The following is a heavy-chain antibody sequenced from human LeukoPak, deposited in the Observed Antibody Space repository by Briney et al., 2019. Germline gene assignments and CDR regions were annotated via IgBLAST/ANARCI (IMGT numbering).Heavy chain of an antibody. Sequence: GGSLRLSCAASGFTFSSYAMSWVRQAPGKGLEWVSAISGSGGSTYYSDSVKGRFTISRDNAKNSLYLQMNSLRAEDTAAYYCATPTAGTWHFDYWGQGTLVTVSS. V-gene: IGHV3-23*01. CDR2: ISGSGGST. CDR1: GFTFSSYA. CDR3: ATPTAGTWHFDY. J-gene: IGHJ4*02. D-gene: IGHD1-1*01.